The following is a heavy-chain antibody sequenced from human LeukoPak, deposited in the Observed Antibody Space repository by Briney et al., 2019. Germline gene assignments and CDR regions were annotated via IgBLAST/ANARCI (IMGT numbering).Heavy chain of an antibody. V-gene: IGHV4-39*01. CDR2: IYYSGST. CDR3: ARHGALAARPTDY. CDR1: GGSISSSSYY. Sequence: PSETLSLTCTVSGGSISSSSYYWGWIRQPPGKGLEWIGSIYYSGSTYYNPSLKSRVTISVDTSKNQFSLKLSSVTAADTAVYYCARHGALAARPTDYWGQGTLVTVSP. J-gene: IGHJ4*02. D-gene: IGHD4/OR15-4a*01.